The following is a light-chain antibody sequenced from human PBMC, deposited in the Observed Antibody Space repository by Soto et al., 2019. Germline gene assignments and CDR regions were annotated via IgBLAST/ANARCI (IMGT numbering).Light chain of an antibody. CDR2: LNSGGSH. CDR3: QTWGTAIHAV. Sequence: QLVLTQPPSASASLGASVKLTCTLSSGHTTYDIAWHQQQPEKGPRFLMRLNSGGSHIKGDGIPDRFSGSSSGAERYLTISNLQSEDEAVYYCQTWGTAIHAVFGGGTQLTVL. CDR1: SGHTTYD. V-gene: IGLV4-69*01. J-gene: IGLJ7*01.